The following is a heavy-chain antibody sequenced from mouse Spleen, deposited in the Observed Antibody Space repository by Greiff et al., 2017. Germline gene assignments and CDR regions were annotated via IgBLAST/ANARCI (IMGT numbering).Heavy chain of an antibody. CDR1: GFTFTDYY. D-gene: IGHD1-1*01. Sequence: EVKLVESGGGLVQPGGSLSLSCAASGFTFTDYYMSWVRQPPGKALEWLGFIRNKANGYTTEYSASVKGRFTISRDNSQSILYLQMNALRAEDSATYYCARSYYCFDYWGQGTTLTVSS. CDR2: IRNKANGYTT. V-gene: IGHV7-3*01. J-gene: IGHJ2*01. CDR3: ARSYYCFDY.